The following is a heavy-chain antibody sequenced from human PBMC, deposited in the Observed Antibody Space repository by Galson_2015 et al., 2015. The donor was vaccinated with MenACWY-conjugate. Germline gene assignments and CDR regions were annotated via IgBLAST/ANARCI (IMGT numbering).Heavy chain of an antibody. D-gene: IGHD3-16*01. J-gene: IGHJ4*02. Sequence: SETLSLTCTVSGGSMSNYWSWIRLPPGKRLEWIGYIYFGGSTNYNPSLKNRVTMSIDTSKNQFSLKLSSVTAADTAVYYCAKHALGGYFEYGGQGTLVSVSS. CDR2: IYFGGST. CDR3: AKHALGGYFEY. V-gene: IGHV4-59*08. CDR1: GGSMSNY.